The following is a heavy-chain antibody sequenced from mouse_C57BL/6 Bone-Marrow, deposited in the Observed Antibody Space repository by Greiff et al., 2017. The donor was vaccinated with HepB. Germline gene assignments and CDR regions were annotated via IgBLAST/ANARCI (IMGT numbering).Heavy chain of an antibody. Sequence: VQLQQSGPELVKPGASVKISCKASGYSFTGYYMNWVKQSPEKSLEWIGESNPSTGGTTYNQKFKAKATLTVDKSSSTAYMQLKSLTSEDSAVYYCARSGDFDYWGQGTTLTVSS. J-gene: IGHJ2*01. V-gene: IGHV1-42*01. D-gene: IGHD3-2*02. CDR3: ARSGDFDY. CDR2: SNPSTGGT. CDR1: GYSFTGYY.